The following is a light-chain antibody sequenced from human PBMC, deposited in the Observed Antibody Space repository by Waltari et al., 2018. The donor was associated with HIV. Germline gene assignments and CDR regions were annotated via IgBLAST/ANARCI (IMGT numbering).Light chain of an antibody. CDR2: DDS. CDR3: QVWDSSSDPLYV. J-gene: IGLJ1*01. CDR1: NIGSKS. V-gene: IGLV3-21*02. Sequence: SYVLTQPPSVSVAPGQTARITCGGNNIGSKSVHWYQQKPGQAPVLVVYDDSERPSGIPEGFSGSNAGNTATRTISRVEAGDEADYYCQVWDSSSDPLYVFGTGTKVTVL.